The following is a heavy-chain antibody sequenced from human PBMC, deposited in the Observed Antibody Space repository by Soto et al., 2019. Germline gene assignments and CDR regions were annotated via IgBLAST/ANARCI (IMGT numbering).Heavy chain of an antibody. CDR3: ATLVLVAATPSAEY. CDR2: ISSSSSYT. Sequence: QVQLVESGGGLVKPGGSLRLSCAASGFTFSDYYMSWIRQAPGKGLEWVSYISSSSSYTNYADSVKGRFTISRDNAKNSLYLQVNSLRAEDTAVYYCATLVLVAATPSAEYWGQGTLVTVSS. D-gene: IGHD2-15*01. V-gene: IGHV3-11*06. CDR1: GFTFSDYY. J-gene: IGHJ4*02.